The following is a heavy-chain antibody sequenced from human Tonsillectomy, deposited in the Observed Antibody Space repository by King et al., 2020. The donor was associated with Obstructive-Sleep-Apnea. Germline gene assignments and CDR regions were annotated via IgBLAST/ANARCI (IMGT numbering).Heavy chain of an antibody. V-gene: IGHV3-23*04. Sequence: VQLVESGGGLVQPGGSLRLSCAASGFTFSSYAMSWVRQAPGKGLEWVSCIIGSGGSTYYSDSVKGRFTISRDNSKNTLSLQMNSRRAEDTAVYYCAKEEGATDFDYWGQGTLVAVSS. CDR3: AKEEGATDFDY. D-gene: IGHD5-12*01. CDR1: GFTFSSYA. J-gene: IGHJ4*02. CDR2: IIGSGGST.